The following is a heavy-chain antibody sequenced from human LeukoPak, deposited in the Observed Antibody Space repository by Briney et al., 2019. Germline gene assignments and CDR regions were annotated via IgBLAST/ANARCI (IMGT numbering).Heavy chain of an antibody. D-gene: IGHD3-10*01. J-gene: IGHJ4*02. CDR3: ARGSITMVRGVIIAGYFDY. CDR1: GYSFTSYW. Sequence: GESLKISCKCSGYSFTSYWIGWVRQMPGKGLEWMGIIYPGDSDTRYSPSFQGQVTISADKSISTAYLQWSSLKASDTAMYYCARGSITMVRGVIIAGYFDYWGQGTLVTVSS. CDR2: IYPGDSDT. V-gene: IGHV5-51*01.